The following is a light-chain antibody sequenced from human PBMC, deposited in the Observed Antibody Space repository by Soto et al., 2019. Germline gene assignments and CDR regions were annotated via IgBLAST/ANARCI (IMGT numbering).Light chain of an antibody. V-gene: IGLV2-23*02. CDR2: EVD. Sequence: QSALTQPTSVSGSPGQSITISCSGTTSDVGIYNLVSWYQQHPGKAPKLVMYEVDKRPSGVSNRFSGSRSGNTASLTISGLQSEDEADSYCSSHAGSRWVFGGGTKLTVL. CDR3: SSHAGSRWV. CDR1: TSDVGIYNL. J-gene: IGLJ3*02.